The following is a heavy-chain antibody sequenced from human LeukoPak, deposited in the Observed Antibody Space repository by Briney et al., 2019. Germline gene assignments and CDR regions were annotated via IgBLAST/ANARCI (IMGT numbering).Heavy chain of an antibody. V-gene: IGHV3-48*04. CDR2: ISSSSSTI. CDR3: ARDLGYSSGWPFDY. CDR1: GFTFSSYS. J-gene: IGHJ4*02. D-gene: IGHD6-19*01. Sequence: GGSLRLSCAASGFTFSSYSMNWVRQAPGKGLEWVSYISSSSSTIYYADSVKGRFTISRDNAKNSLYLQMNSLRAEDTAVYYCARDLGYSSGWPFDYWGQGTLVTVSS.